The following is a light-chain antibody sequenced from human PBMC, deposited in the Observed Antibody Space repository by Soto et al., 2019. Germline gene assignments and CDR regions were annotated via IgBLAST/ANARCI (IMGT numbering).Light chain of an antibody. Sequence: IQMTQSPSSVSASVGDRVTMSCRASQGAGSWLAWYQQKPGKAPNLLIYATSSLHSGVPSRFSGSGSGTDFTLRISSLQPEDVATYYCQQTHSFPLTFGPGTKVDIK. CDR2: ATS. J-gene: IGKJ3*01. CDR1: QGAGSW. CDR3: QQTHSFPLT. V-gene: IGKV1-12*01.